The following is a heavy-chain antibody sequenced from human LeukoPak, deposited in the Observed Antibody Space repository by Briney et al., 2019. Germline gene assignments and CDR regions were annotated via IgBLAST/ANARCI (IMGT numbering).Heavy chain of an antibody. CDR3: AKDLGDGYNYGEDY. J-gene: IGHJ4*02. V-gene: IGHV3-30*02. CDR1: GFTFSNYW. Sequence: GESLRLSCAASGFTFSNYWMTWVRQAPGKGLEWVASIKEDGSNKYYADSVKGRFTISRDNSKNTLYLQMNSLRAEDTAVYYCAKDLGDGYNYGEDYWGQGTLVTVSS. D-gene: IGHD5-24*01. CDR2: IKEDGSNK.